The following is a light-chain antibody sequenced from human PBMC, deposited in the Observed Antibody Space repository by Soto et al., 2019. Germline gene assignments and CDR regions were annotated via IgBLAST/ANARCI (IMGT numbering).Light chain of an antibody. J-gene: IGKJ4*01. Sequence: DIQMTQSPSTLSASVGDRVTITCRASQSISSWLAWYQQKPGKAPKLLIYKASSLESGVPSRSSGSGSGTEFTLTISSLQPDDFATYSCQQYDSYSPLTYGGGTKLEIK. CDR1: QSISSW. V-gene: IGKV1-5*03. CDR3: QQYDSYSPLT. CDR2: KAS.